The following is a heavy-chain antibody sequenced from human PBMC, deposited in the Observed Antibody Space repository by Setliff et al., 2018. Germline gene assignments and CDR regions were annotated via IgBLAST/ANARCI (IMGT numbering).Heavy chain of an antibody. D-gene: IGHD2-15*01. CDR2: ISYSGTP. CDR3: VRPGGTTVVARHFDY. V-gene: IGHV4-39*01. Sequence: SEPLSLTCTVSDDSFTSSRYYWGWIRQAPGSGLEWLGSISYSGTPYYNASVESRVTISIDTSRNQFSLELRSVTVADTATYYCVRPGGTTVVARHFDYWGSGILVTVSS. CDR1: DDSFTSSRYY. J-gene: IGHJ4*01.